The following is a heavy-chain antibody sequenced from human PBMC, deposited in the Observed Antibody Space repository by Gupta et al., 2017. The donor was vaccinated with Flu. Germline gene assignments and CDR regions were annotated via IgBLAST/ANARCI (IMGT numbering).Heavy chain of an antibody. Sequence: EVQLLESGGGLAQPGGSLRLSCATSGFTFTNYAMRWVRQAPGKGLGWVSTVSGGGSNSYYADSVKGRFTISGDSSKKTVYLQMNSLRVEDTAVYYCAKGANWAFEIWGQGTMVTVSS. CDR3: AKGANWAFEI. V-gene: IGHV3-23*01. J-gene: IGHJ3*02. D-gene: IGHD1-1*01. CDR1: GFTFTNYA. CDR2: VSGGGSNS.